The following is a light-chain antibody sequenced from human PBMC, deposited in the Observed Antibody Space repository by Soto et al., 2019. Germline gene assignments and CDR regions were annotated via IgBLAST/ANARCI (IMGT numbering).Light chain of an antibody. CDR2: KAS. Sequence: DIQMTQSPSTLSASVGERVTITCRASQTISAWLAWYQQKPGKAPKVLIYKASTLASGVPSRFSGGGSGTEFTLTISSLQPDDFATYYCQQYNSFSYTFGQGPKLEIK. CDR3: QQYNSFSYT. CDR1: QTISAW. J-gene: IGKJ2*01. V-gene: IGKV1-5*03.